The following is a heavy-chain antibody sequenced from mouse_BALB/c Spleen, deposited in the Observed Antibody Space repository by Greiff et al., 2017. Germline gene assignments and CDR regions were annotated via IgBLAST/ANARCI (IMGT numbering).Heavy chain of an antibody. Sequence: DVQLVESGGGLVQPGGSRKLSCAASGFTFSSFGMHWVRQAPEKGLEWVAYISSGSSTIYYADTVKGRFTISRDNPKNTLYLEMSSLRSEDTAMYYCARDRGAYWGQGTLVTVSA. CDR2: ISSGSSTI. CDR3: ARDRGAY. D-gene: IGHD3-1*01. CDR1: GFTFSSFG. V-gene: IGHV5-17*02. J-gene: IGHJ3*01.